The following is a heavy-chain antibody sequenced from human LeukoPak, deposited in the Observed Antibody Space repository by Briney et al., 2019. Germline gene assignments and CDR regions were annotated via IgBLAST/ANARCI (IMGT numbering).Heavy chain of an antibody. CDR1: GYSFTSYW. CDR3: ARCVDTAMAHYSMDV. V-gene: IGHV5-51*01. D-gene: IGHD5-18*01. J-gene: IGHJ6*02. Sequence: RGESLKISCKGSGYSFTSYWIGWVRQMPGKGLEWMGIIYPGDSDTRYSPSFQGQVTISADKSISTAYLQWSSLKASDTAMYYCARCVDTAMAHYSMDVWGQGTTVTVSS. CDR2: IYPGDSDT.